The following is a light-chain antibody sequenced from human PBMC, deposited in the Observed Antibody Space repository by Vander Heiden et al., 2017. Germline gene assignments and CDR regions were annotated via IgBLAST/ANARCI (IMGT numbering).Light chain of an antibody. V-gene: IGLV3-1*01. CDR3: QAWDSSTDVV. Sequence: SYELTQPPSASVSPGQTASITCSGDKLGDKYACWYQQKPGQSPVLVIYQDSKRPSGIPARFSGSNSGNTATLTISGTQAMDEADYYCQAWDSSTDVVFGGGTKLTVL. CDR2: QDS. CDR1: KLGDKY. J-gene: IGLJ2*01.